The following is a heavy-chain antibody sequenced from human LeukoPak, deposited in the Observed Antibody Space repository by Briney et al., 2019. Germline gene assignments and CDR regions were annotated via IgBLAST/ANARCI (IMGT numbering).Heavy chain of an antibody. D-gene: IGHD1-20*01. CDR1: GYTFTNYY. CDR2: INPSGGST. J-gene: IGHJ4*02. Sequence: ASVKVSSKASGYTFTNYYMHWVRPAPGQGLEWMGVINPSGGSTTYAQKFQGRVTMTRDTSTSTVYMELSFLRPEDTVVYYCARDPVTGYFDYWGQGTQVTVSS. V-gene: IGHV1-46*01. CDR3: ARDPVTGYFDY.